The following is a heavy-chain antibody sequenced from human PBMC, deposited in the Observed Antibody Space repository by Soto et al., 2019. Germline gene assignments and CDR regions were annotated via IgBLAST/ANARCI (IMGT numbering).Heavy chain of an antibody. D-gene: IGHD3-10*01. J-gene: IGHJ5*02. CDR1: GGSISSYY. CDR3: ARLHALNYYGSGSYYREFDP. V-gene: IGHV4-59*08. CDR2: IYYSGST. Sequence: QVQLQESGPGLVKPSETLSLTCTVSGGSISSYYWSWIRQPPGKGLEWIGYIYYSGSTNYNPSLKSRVTISVDTSKNQFSLKLSSVTAADTAVYYCARLHALNYYGSGSYYREFDPWGQGTLVTVSS.